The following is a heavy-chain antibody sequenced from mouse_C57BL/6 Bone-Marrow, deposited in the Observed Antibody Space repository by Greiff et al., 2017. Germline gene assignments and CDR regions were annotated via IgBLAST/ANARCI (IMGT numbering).Heavy chain of an antibody. J-gene: IGHJ2*01. D-gene: IGHD2-2*01. CDR1: GYTFTSYW. CDR2: IPPNSGST. Sequence: QVQLQQPGAELVKPGASVKLSCKASGYTFTSYWMHWVPQRPGQGLEWIGMIPPNSGSTNYNEKFKSKATLTVDKSSSTAYMQLSSLTSEDSAVYYCASGSPYYFDDWGKGTTRTVSS. CDR3: ASGSPYYFDD. V-gene: IGHV1-64*01.